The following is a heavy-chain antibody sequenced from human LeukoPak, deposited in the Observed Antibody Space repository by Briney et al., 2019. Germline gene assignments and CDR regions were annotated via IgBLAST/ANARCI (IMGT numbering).Heavy chain of an antibody. Sequence: GVSLRLSCVGSGFTSIAYALTWARQAPGKGLEWVSGISGGGVTTYYADSVKGRFTISRDNSKNTLYLQMNSLRADDTAIYYCARNQQLGGHSYYYYGMDVWGQGTTVTVSS. CDR2: ISGGGVTT. CDR3: ARNQQLGGHSYYYYGMDV. D-gene: IGHD3-16*01. V-gene: IGHV3-23*01. CDR1: GFTSIAYA. J-gene: IGHJ6*02.